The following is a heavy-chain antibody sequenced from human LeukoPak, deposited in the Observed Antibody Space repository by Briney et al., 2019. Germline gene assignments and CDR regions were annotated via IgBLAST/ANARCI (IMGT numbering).Heavy chain of an antibody. Sequence: PGGSLRLSCAASGFTFSSYAMRWVRQAPGKGXXXVAVISYDGSNKYYADSVKGRFTISRDNSKNTLYLQMNSLRAEDTAVYYCARDEGGYFDYWGQGTLVTVSS. CDR1: GFTFSSYA. CDR2: ISYDGSNK. J-gene: IGHJ4*02. D-gene: IGHD2-15*01. V-gene: IGHV3-30*01. CDR3: ARDEGGYFDY.